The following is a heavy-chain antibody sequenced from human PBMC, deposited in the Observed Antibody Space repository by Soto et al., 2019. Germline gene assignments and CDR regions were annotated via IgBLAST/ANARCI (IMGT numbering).Heavy chain of an antibody. D-gene: IGHD1-26*01. Sequence: SETLPLTCAVSGGSISSSSWWSWVRQPPGKGQEWIGEIYHSGSTNYNPSLKSRVTISVDKSKNQFSLKLSSVTAADTAVYYCARVLLRGYEVGAPTQIDYWGQGTLVTVSS. J-gene: IGHJ4*02. V-gene: IGHV4-4*02. CDR1: GGSISSSSW. CDR2: IYHSGST. CDR3: ARVLLRGYEVGAPTQIDY.